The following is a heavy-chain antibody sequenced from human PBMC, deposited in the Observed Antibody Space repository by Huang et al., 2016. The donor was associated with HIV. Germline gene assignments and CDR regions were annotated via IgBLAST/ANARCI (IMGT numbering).Heavy chain of an antibody. Sequence: QPRLQESGPGLVKPSETLSLTCTVSGVSVTRSPWYWVWVRQSPGKGLEWLASINYDGSTYYKSSLKSRLTTSLDTSKNQFSLKLTSVTAADTAVYFCARDIAIFGEPLDSWGQGTAVTVSS. CDR2: INYDGST. D-gene: IGHD3-3*01. CDR3: ARDIAIFGEPLDS. CDR1: GVSVTRSPWY. J-gene: IGHJ4*02. V-gene: IGHV4-39*01.